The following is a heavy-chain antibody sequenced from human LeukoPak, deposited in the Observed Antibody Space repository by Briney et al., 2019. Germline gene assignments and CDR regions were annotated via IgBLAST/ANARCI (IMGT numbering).Heavy chain of an antibody. Sequence: SETLSLTCTVSGGSISSYYWSWVRQPPGKGLEWIGEVYHSGTTNYNPSLKSRVTISVDKSKNQFSLKLSSVTAADTAVYYCARSYNDILTGYTPPDYWGQGTLVTVSS. J-gene: IGHJ4*02. CDR3: ARSYNDILTGYTPPDY. V-gene: IGHV4-4*02. CDR1: GGSISSYY. D-gene: IGHD3-9*01. CDR2: VYHSGTT.